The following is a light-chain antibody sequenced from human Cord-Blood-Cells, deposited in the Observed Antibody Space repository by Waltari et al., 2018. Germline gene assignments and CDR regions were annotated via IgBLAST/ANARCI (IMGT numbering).Light chain of an antibody. J-gene: IGLJ3*02. Sequence: SYELTQPPSVSVSPGQTARLTCSGDALPKKYAYWYQQKSGQAPVLVIYEESKRPSGIPERFSGSSSGKMATLTISGAQVEDEADYYCYSTDSSGNHRVFGGGTKLTVL. CDR3: YSTDSSGNHRV. CDR2: EES. CDR1: ALPKKY. V-gene: IGLV3-10*01.